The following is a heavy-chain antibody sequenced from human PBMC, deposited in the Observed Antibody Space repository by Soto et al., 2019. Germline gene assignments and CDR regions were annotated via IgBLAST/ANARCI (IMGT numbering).Heavy chain of an antibody. J-gene: IGHJ5*02. V-gene: IGHV1-2*02. D-gene: IGHD3-22*01. CDR2: INPNSGGT. CDR3: AREVITMIGSDNWCEP. CDR1: GYTFTGYY. Sequence: ASVKVSCKASGYTFTGYYMHWVRQAPGQGLEWMGWINPNSGGTNYAQKFQGRVTMTRDTSISTAYMELSRLRSDDTAVYYCAREVITMIGSDNWCEPWGQGTLVTVSS.